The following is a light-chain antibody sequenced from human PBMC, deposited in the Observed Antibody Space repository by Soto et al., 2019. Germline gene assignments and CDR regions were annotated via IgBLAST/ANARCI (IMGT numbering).Light chain of an antibody. CDR2: DVS. Sequence: QSALTQPASGSGSPGQSITISCTGTSSDVGGYNYVSWYQQHPGKAPKLMIYDVSNRPSGVSNRFSGSKSGNTASLTISGLQAEDEADYYCSSYTSSSTGVVFGGGTQLTVL. V-gene: IGLV2-14*01. J-gene: IGLJ2*01. CDR3: SSYTSSSTGVV. CDR1: SSDVGGYNY.